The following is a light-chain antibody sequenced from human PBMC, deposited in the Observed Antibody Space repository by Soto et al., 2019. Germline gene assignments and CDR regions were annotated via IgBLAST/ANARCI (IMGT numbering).Light chain of an antibody. CDR2: EGS. CDR1: SSDVGSYNL. CDR3: CSYAGSSTYV. V-gene: IGLV2-23*01. J-gene: IGLJ1*01. Sequence: QSVLTQPASVSGSPGQSITISCTGTSSDVGSYNLVSWYQQHPSKAPKLMIYEGSKRPSGVSNRLSGSKPGNTASLTISGLQAEDEADYYCCSYAGSSTYVFGTGTKVTV.